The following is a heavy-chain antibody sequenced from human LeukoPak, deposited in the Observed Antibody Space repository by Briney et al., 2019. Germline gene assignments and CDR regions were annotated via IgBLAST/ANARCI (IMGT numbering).Heavy chain of an antibody. Sequence: GGSLRLSCAASGLTFTSYAMNWVRQAPGKGLEWVSAIRGDGETTYYADSVKGRFTISRDNSKGTLYLEMTSLRAEDTAVYSCAKDSTASGSYYGMDIWGQGTTVTVSS. D-gene: IGHD3-3*01. J-gene: IGHJ6*02. V-gene: IGHV3-23*01. CDR2: IRGDGETT. CDR3: AKDSTASGSYYGMDI. CDR1: GLTFTSYA.